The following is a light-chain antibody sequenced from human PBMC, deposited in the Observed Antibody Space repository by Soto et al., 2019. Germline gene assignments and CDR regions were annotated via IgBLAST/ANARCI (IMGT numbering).Light chain of an antibody. Sequence: SALTQPASVSGSPGQSITISCTGTSSDVGKYNFVSWYRQHPGKVPKLIIFEVTKRPSGVSNRFSGSRSGNTASLTISGLQAEDEADYYCCLYGGSSNYVVFGGGTKLTVL. V-gene: IGLV2-23*02. CDR1: SSDVGKYNF. CDR2: EVT. J-gene: IGLJ2*01. CDR3: CLYGGSSNYVV.